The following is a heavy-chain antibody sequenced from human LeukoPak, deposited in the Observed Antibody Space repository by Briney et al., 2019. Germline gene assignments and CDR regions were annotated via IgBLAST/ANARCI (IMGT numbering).Heavy chain of an antibody. Sequence: PGGSLRLSCAASGFTFSSYWMHWVRQAPGEGLVWVSRINNDASSTSYADSVKGRFTISRDNAKNTVYLQMNSLRAGDTAVYYCASLVVTDNWAFDIWGQGKMVFVSS. CDR2: INNDASST. J-gene: IGHJ3*02. CDR1: GFTFSSYW. D-gene: IGHD2-21*02. CDR3: ASLVVTDNWAFDI. V-gene: IGHV3-74*01.